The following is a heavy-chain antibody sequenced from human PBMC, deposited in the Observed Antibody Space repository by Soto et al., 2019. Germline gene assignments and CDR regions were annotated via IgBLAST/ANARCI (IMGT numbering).Heavy chain of an antibody. V-gene: IGHV4-59*01. CDR1: GGSISCYY. CDR3: ARDTAAGNFSGAYYYGMDV. CDR2: IYYSGST. Sequence: SETLSLTCTVSGGSISCYYWSWIRQPPGKGLEWIGYIYYSGSTNYNPSLKSRVTISVDTSKNQFSLKLSSVTAADTAVYYCARDTAAGNFSGAYYYGMDVWGQGTTVT. J-gene: IGHJ6*02. D-gene: IGHD6-13*01.